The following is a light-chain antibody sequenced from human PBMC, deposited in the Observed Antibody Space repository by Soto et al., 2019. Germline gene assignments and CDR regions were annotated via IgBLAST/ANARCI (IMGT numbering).Light chain of an antibody. CDR1: QGISSY. Sequence: AIQLTQSPSSLSASVGDRVTITCRASQGISSYLAWYQQKPGKAPKLLIYKASSLESGVPSRFSGSGSEPDFALTITSLQAEDFATYYCQQLRMYPSTFGGGTKV. J-gene: IGKJ4*01. V-gene: IGKV1-13*02. CDR3: QQLRMYPST. CDR2: KAS.